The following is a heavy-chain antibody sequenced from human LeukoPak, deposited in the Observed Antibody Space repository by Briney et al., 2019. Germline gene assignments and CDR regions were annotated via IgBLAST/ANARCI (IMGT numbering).Heavy chain of an antibody. V-gene: IGHV1-24*01. Sequence: ASVKVSCKVSGYTLTELSMHWVRQAPGKGPEWMGGFDPEDGETIYAQKFQGRVTMTEDTSTDTAYMELSSLRSEDTAVYYCATADVVSPRVDGGSYYYYYMDVWGKGTTVTISS. D-gene: IGHD6-19*01. J-gene: IGHJ6*03. CDR1: GYTLTELS. CDR3: ATADVVSPRVDGGSYYYYYMDV. CDR2: FDPEDGET.